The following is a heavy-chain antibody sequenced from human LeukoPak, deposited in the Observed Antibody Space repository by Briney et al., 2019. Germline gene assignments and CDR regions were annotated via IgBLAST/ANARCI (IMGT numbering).Heavy chain of an antibody. CDR3: AKDQGYSSGWYGAQEFDP. V-gene: IGHV3-30*18. J-gene: IGHJ5*02. Sequence: GRSLRLSCAASGFTFSSYGMHWVRQAPGKGLEWVAVISYDGSNKYYADSVKGRFTISRDNSKNTLYLQMNSLRAEDTAVYYCAKDQGYSSGWYGAQEFDPWGQGTLVTVSS. CDR1: GFTFSSYG. CDR2: ISYDGSNK. D-gene: IGHD6-19*01.